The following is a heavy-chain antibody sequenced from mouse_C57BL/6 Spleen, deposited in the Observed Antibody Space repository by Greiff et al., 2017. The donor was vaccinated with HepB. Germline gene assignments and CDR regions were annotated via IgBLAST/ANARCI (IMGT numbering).Heavy chain of an antibody. V-gene: IGHV1-26*01. CDR3: ARKEGGYYGGDY. Sequence: EVQLQQSGPELVKPGASVKISCKASGYTFTDYYMNWVKQSHGKSLEWIGDINPNNGGTSYNQKFKGKATLTVDKSSSTAYMELRSLTSEDSAVYYCARKEGGYYGGDYWGQGTTLTVSS. D-gene: IGHD1-1*02. CDR2: INPNNGGT. J-gene: IGHJ2*01. CDR1: GYTFTDYY.